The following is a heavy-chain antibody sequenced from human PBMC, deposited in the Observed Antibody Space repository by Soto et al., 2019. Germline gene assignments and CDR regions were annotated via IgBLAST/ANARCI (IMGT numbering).Heavy chain of an antibody. J-gene: IGHJ4*02. D-gene: IGHD2-21*01. CDR3: ARDNIPGPFYY. CDR1: GGSMSSSNYY. CDR2: IHYSGST. V-gene: IGHV4-39*07. Sequence: PSETLSLTCTVSGGSMSSSNYYWGWIRQPPGKGLEWIGSIHYSGSTYYNPSLKSRVTISVDTSKNRFSLKLTSVTAADTAVYYCARDNIPGPFYYWGQGTLVPVSS.